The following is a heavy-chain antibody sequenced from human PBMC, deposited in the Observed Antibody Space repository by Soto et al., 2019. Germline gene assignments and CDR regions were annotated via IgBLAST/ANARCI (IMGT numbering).Heavy chain of an antibody. CDR2: ISPSSSNM. CDR1: GFTFSDYS. D-gene: IGHD6-6*01. J-gene: IGHJ3*02. Sequence: GGSLRLSCAASGFTFSDYSMNWVRRAPGRGLEWLSYISPSSSNMYYAASVKGRFTISRDNAKNSLYLQMNSLRAEDTAVYYCVRIQLGYDAFAIWVQGTMVTVSS. CDR3: VRIQLGYDAFAI. V-gene: IGHV3-48*01.